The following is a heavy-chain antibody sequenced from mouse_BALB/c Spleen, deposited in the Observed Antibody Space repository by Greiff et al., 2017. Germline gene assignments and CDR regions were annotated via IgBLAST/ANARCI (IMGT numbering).Heavy chain of an antibody. V-gene: IGHV5-6-5*01. Sequence: EVQLVESGGGLVKPGGSLKLSCAASGFTFNSYAMSWVRQTPEKRLEWVASISSGGSTYYPDSVKGRFTISRDNARNILYLQMSSLRSEDTAMYYCARGGDGNYDWGQGTTLTVSS. J-gene: IGHJ2*01. D-gene: IGHD2-1*01. CDR1: GFTFNSYA. CDR2: ISSGGST. CDR3: ARGGDGNYD.